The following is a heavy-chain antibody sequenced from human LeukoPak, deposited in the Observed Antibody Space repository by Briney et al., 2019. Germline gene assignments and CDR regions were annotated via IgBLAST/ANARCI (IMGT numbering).Heavy chain of an antibody. J-gene: IGHJ4*02. CDR2: IDQDGSEK. CDR1: TFSFSTYW. D-gene: IGHD3-10*01. V-gene: IGHV3-7*05. CDR3: ARVKAHYYGSGSYYSFDY. Sequence: PGGSLRLSCAASTFSFSTYWMTWVRQAPGKGLEWVANIDQDGSEKNYVASVKGRFTISRDNAKNSLYLQMNSLRAEDTAVYYCARVKAHYYGSGSYYSFDYWGQGTLVTVSS.